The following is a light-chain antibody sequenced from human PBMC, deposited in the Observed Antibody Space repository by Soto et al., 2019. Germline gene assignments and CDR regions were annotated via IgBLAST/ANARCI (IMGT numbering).Light chain of an antibody. Sequence: DIPMTQSPSTLSASVGDRVTITCRASQSISSWLAWYQQKPGKAPKLLIYKASILESGVPSRFSGSGSGTEFTLTISSLQPDDCATYYCQQYNSYPFTFGPGTKVDIK. CDR3: QQYNSYPFT. CDR1: QSISSW. V-gene: IGKV1-5*03. CDR2: KAS. J-gene: IGKJ3*01.